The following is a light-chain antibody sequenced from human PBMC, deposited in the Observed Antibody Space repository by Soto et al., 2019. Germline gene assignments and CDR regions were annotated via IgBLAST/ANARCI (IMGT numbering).Light chain of an antibody. CDR1: SSDVGDYNY. Sequence: QSALTQPPSASGSPGQSVTISCTGTSSDVGDYNYVSWYQQHPGKAPKLMIYEVSKRPSGVPDRFSGSKSGNTASLTVSGLLAEDEADYYCISYAGSNNWVFGGGTKLTVL. CDR2: EVS. CDR3: ISYAGSNNWV. V-gene: IGLV2-8*01. J-gene: IGLJ3*02.